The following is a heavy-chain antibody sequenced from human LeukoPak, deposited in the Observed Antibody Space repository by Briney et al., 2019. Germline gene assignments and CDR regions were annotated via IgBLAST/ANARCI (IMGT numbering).Heavy chain of an antibody. V-gene: IGHV4-34*01. CDR3: ARGRGALDIVVVVAATPGRNYYFDY. Sequence: SETLSLTCAVYDGSFSGYYWSWIRQPPGKGLEWIGEINHSGSTNYNPSLKSRVTISVDTSKNQFSLKLSSVTAADTAVYYCARGRGALDIVVVVAATPGRNYYFDYWGQGTLVTVSS. CDR1: DGSFSGYY. J-gene: IGHJ4*02. D-gene: IGHD2-15*01. CDR2: INHSGST.